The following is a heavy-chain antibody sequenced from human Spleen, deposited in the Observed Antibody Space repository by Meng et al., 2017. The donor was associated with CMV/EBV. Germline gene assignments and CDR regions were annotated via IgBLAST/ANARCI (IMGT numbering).Heavy chain of an antibody. D-gene: IGHD1-26*01. J-gene: IGHJ3*02. CDR2: ISSSSSYI. Sequence: GESLKISCAASGFTFSSYSMNWVRQAPGKGLEWVSSISSSSSYIYYADSVKGRFTISRDNAKNSLYLQMNSLRAEDTAVYYCAWGATSAFDIWGQGTMVTVS. CDR3: AWGATSAFDI. CDR1: GFTFSSYS. V-gene: IGHV3-21*01.